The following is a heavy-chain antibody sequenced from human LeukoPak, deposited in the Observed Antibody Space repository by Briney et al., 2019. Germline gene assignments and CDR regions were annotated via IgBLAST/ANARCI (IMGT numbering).Heavy chain of an antibody. D-gene: IGHD3-22*01. CDR1: GYSFTSYW. J-gene: IGHJ4*02. Sequence: GESLKISCKGSGYSFTSYWIGWVRQMPGKGLEWMGIIYPGDSDTRYSPSFQGQVTISADKSISTAYLQWSSLKASDTAMYYCARLRSDTMIVVTPYYFDYWGQGTLVTVSS. CDR2: IYPGDSDT. CDR3: ARLRSDTMIVVTPYYFDY. V-gene: IGHV5-51*01.